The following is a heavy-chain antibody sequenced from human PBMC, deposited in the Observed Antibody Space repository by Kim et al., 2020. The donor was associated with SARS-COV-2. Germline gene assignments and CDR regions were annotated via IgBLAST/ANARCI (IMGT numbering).Heavy chain of an antibody. J-gene: IGHJ4*02. Sequence: GGSLRLSCAASGFTFSSYSMNWVRQAPGKGLEWVSSISSSSSYIYYADSVKGRFTISRDNAKNSLYLQMNSLRAEDTAVYYCARDVPSSWYDRLVIYWGQGTLVTVSS. D-gene: IGHD6-13*01. V-gene: IGHV3-21*01. CDR2: ISSSSSYI. CDR3: ARDVPSSWYDRLVIY. CDR1: GFTFSSYS.